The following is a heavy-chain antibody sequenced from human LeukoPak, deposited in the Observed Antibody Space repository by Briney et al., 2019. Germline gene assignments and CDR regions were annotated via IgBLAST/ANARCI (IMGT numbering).Heavy chain of an antibody. D-gene: IGHD5-18*01. CDR1: GGSFSGYY. J-gene: IGHJ4*02. Sequence: SETLSLTCAVYGGSFSGYYWSWIRQPPGKGPEWIGEINHSGSTNYNPSLKSRVTISVDTSKNQFSLKLSSVTAADTAVYYCARGAWLEYSYGPGFDYWGQGTLVTVSS. CDR3: ARGAWLEYSYGPGFDY. CDR2: INHSGST. V-gene: IGHV4-34*01.